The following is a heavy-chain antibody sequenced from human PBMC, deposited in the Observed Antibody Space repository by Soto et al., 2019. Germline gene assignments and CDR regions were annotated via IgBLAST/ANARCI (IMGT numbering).Heavy chain of an antibody. CDR1: GFTFGDYA. CDR3: TRVRGLIAAAQFDY. J-gene: IGHJ4*02. CDR2: IRSKTYGGTK. D-gene: IGHD6-13*01. V-gene: IGHV3-49*03. Sequence: PGGSLRLSCTGSGFTFGDYAMSWFRQAPGKGLEWVGFIRSKTYGGTKEYAASVKGRFTISRDDSKSIAYLQMNSLKTEDTAVYYCTRVRGLIAAAQFDYWGQGTLVTVSS.